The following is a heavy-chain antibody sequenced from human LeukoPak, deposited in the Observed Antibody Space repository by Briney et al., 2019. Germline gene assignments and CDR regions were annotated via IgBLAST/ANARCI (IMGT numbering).Heavy chain of an antibody. J-gene: IGHJ3*02. V-gene: IGHV4-59*01. D-gene: IGHD2-2*01. CDR3: ARKSTSGDASDI. CDR1: GGSISSYY. Sequence: PSETLSLTCTVSGGSISSYYWSWIRQPPGKGLEWIGYIYYSGSTNYNPSLKSRVTISVDTSKNQFSLKLSSVTAADTAVYYCARKSTSGDASDIWGQGTMVTVSS. CDR2: IYYSGST.